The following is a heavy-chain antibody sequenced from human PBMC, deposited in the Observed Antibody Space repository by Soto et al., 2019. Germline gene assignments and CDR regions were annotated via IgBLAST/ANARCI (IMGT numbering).Heavy chain of an antibody. J-gene: IGHJ6*02. CDR2: IDWDDDK. V-gene: IGHV2-70*01. D-gene: IGHD6-6*01. CDR3: ARIRLRRGYSSSADYYYYGMDV. Sequence: SGPTLVNPTQTLTLTCTFSGFSLSTSGMCVSWIRQPPGKALEWLALIDWDDDKYYSTSLKTRLTISKDTSKNQVVLTMTNMEPVDTATYYCARIRLRRGYSSSADYYYYGMDVWGQGTTVTVSS. CDR1: GFSLSTSGMC.